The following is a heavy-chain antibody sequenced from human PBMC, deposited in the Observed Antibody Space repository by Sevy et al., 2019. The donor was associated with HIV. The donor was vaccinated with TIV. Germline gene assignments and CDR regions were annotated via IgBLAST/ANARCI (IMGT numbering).Heavy chain of an antibody. D-gene: IGHD3-3*01. CDR3: ARDQSYYDFWSAIGGMDV. J-gene: IGHJ6*02. CDR2: INPNSGGT. V-gene: IGHV1-2*02. CDR1: GYTFTGYY. Sequence: ASVKVSCKASGYTFTGYYMHWVRQAPGQGLEWMGWINPNSGGTNYAQKFQGRVTMTRDTSISTACMGLSRLRSDDTEVYYCARDQSYYDFWSAIGGMDVWGQGTTVTVSS.